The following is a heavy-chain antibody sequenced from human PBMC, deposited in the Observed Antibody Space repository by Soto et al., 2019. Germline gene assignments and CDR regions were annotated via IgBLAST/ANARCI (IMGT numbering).Heavy chain of an antibody. J-gene: IGHJ4*02. V-gene: IGHV1-2*02. CDR2: INPNSGGT. CDR3: AKEPATAKPEGVDF. Sequence: ASVKVSCKASGYTFSDYYIHWVRRAPGQGLEWMGWINPNSGGTKYAPKFQGGVTMTRDTSITTAYMELSRLRSGDTAVYYCAKEPATAKPEGVDFWGQGTLATVSS. CDR1: GYTFSDYY. D-gene: IGHD1-1*01.